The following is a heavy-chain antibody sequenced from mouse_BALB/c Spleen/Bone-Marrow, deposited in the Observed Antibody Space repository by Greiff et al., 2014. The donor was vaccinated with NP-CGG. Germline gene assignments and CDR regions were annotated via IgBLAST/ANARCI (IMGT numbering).Heavy chain of an antibody. CDR3: ARTDY. V-gene: IGHV14-3*02. CDR2: IDPANGNT. Sequence: EVNLVESGAELVKPGASVKLSCTASGFNIKDTYMHWVEQRPEQGLEWIGRIDPANGNTKYDPKFQGKATITADTSSNTAYLQLSSLTSEDTAVYYCARTDYWGQGTTLTVSS. CDR1: GFNIKDTY. J-gene: IGHJ2*01.